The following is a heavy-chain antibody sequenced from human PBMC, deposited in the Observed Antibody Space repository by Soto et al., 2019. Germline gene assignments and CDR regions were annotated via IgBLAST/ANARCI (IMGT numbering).Heavy chain of an antibody. CDR1: GFPFRRYG. J-gene: IGHJ1*01. CDR2: LSSSDGGA. Sequence: WSLRRSCSASGFPFRRYGMSWVRQAPEKGLEWVSGLSSSDGGAYYADSVKGRFTISRDTFENRLYLQMNSLRVEDTAVYYCSSDSARAYFQHWGQGSLVTVYS. CDR3: SSDSARAYFQH. V-gene: IGHV3-23*01.